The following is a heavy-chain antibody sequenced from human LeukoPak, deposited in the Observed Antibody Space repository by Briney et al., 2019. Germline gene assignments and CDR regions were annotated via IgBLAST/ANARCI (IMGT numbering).Heavy chain of an antibody. V-gene: IGHV1-3*01. Sequence: ASVKVSCKASGYTFTNHAMHWVRQAPGQGLEWMGWINAADGNTKYSQKFQGRVTVTRDTSTSTVHMELSGLRSEDTAVYYCARDQEGFDYWGQGTLVTVSS. J-gene: IGHJ4*02. CDR2: INAADGNT. CDR1: GYTFTNHA. CDR3: ARDQEGFDY.